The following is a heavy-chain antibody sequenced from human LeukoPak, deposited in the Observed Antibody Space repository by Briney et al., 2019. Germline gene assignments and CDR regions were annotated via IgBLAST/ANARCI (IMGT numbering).Heavy chain of an antibody. CDR3: ARDRQGGDY. CDR2: IKQDGSKK. V-gene: IGHV3-7*01. CDR1: GFPFSSYW. D-gene: IGHD1-26*01. J-gene: IGHJ4*02. Sequence: PGGSLRLSCVASGFPFSSYWMTWVRQAPGKGLEWVANIKQDGSKKSYVDSVKGRFTISRDNAKNSLYLQMNSLRAEDTAVYYCARDRQGGDYWGQGTLVTVSS.